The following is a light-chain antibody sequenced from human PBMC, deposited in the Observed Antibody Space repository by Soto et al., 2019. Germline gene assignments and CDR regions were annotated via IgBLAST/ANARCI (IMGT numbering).Light chain of an antibody. CDR1: QSISSW. CDR2: KAS. CDR3: QQYNSYSPLT. Sequence: QMTQSPYTLSAYVGDRVTITCRASQSISSWLAWYQQKPGKAPKLLIYKASSLESGVPSRFSGSGSGTEFTLTISSLQPDDFATYYCQQYNSYSPLTFGGGTKVEIK. J-gene: IGKJ4*01. V-gene: IGKV1-5*03.